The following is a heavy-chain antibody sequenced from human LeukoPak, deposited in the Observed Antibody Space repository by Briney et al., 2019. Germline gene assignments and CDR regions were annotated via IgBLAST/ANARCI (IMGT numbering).Heavy chain of an antibody. Sequence: PSETLSLTCTVSGDSISTYYWSWIRQPAGKGLEWIGRIYTSGTTNYNPSLKSRVTMSVDTSKNQFSLKVSSVTAADTAVYYCARHTEARGSPCYFDYWGQGTLVTVSS. CDR2: IYTSGTT. J-gene: IGHJ4*02. D-gene: IGHD1-26*01. CDR3: ARHTEARGSPCYFDY. CDR1: GDSISTYY. V-gene: IGHV4-4*07.